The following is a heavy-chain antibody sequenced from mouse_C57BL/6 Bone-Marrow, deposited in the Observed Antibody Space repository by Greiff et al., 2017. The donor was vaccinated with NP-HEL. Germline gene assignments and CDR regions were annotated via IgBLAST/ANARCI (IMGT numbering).Heavy chain of an antibody. V-gene: IGHV1-64*01. J-gene: IGHJ2*01. CDR1: GYTFTSYW. D-gene: IGHD6-1*01. CDR3: ARQPHFDY. CDR2: IHPNSGST. Sequence: QVHVKQPGAELVKPGASVKLSCKASGYTFTSYWMHWVKQRPGQGLEWIGMIHPNSGSTNYNEKFKSKATLTVDKSSSTAYMQLSSLTSEDSAVYYCARQPHFDYWGQGTTLTVSS.